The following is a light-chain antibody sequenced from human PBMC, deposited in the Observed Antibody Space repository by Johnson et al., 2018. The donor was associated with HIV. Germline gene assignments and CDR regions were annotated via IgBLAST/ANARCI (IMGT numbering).Light chain of an antibody. CDR1: SSNIGNNY. Sequence: QSVLTQPPSVSAAPGQKVTISCSGSSSNIGNNYVSWYRQLPGTAPKLVIYENNTRPSGIPDRFSGSKSGTSATLGLTRLQTGAEADYYFGTWDSSLGYVFGTGTKVTVL. J-gene: IGLJ1*01. CDR3: GTWDSSLGYV. CDR2: ENN. V-gene: IGLV1-51*02.